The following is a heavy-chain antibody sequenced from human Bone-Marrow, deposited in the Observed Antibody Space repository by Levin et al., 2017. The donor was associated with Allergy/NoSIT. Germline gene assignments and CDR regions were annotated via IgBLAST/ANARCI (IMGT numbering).Heavy chain of an antibody. CDR3: ARDSLFLGYCSSTSCFSFDY. CDR1: GYTFTSYY. D-gene: IGHD2-2*01. J-gene: IGHJ4*02. V-gene: IGHV1-46*01. Sequence: ASVKVSCKASGYTFTSYYMHWVRQAPGQGLEWMGIINPSGGSTSYAQKFQGRVTMTRDTSTSTVYMELSSLRSEDTAVYYCARDSLFLGYCSSTSCFSFDYWGQGTLVTVSS. CDR2: INPSGGST.